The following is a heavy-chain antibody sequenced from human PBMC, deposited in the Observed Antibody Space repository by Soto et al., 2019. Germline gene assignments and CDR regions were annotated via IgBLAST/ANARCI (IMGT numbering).Heavy chain of an antibody. V-gene: IGHV3-33*01. CDR2: IWYDGSNK. J-gene: IGHJ5*02. D-gene: IGHD3-9*01. CDR3: ARDGDPLRYFDWLPKYNWFDP. Sequence: QVQLVESGGGVVQPGRSLRLSCAASGFTFSSYGMHWVRQAPGKGLEWVAVIWYDGSNKYYADSVKGRFTISRDNSKNTLYLQMNSLRAEDTAVYYCARDGDPLRYFDWLPKYNWFDPWGQGTLVTVSS. CDR1: GFTFSSYG.